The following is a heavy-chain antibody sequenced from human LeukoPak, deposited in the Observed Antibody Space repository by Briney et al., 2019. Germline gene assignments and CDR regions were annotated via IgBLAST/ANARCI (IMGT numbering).Heavy chain of an antibody. J-gene: IGHJ5*02. Sequence: TGGSLRLSCAASGFTFSSYAMSWVRQAPGKGLEWVSAISGSGGSTYYADSVKGRFTISRDNSKNTLYLQMNSLRAEDTAVYYCAKDGYYYDSSGHTGWFDPWGQGTLVTVSS. CDR2: ISGSGGST. V-gene: IGHV3-23*01. CDR1: GFTFSSYA. D-gene: IGHD3-22*01. CDR3: AKDGYYYDSSGHTGWFDP.